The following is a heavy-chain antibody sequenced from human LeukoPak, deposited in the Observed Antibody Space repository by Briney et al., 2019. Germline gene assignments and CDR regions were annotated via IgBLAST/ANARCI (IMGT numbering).Heavy chain of an antibody. D-gene: IGHD6-13*01. J-gene: IGHJ4*02. V-gene: IGHV3-7*03. Sequence: GGSLRLSCAASGFTFTIYWMNWVRQAPGKGLEWVANIKQDGSEKYYVGSVKGRFTISRDNARESLYLQMNSLRAEDTAVYYCAREGYSSSFDYWGQGTLVTVSS. CDR2: IKQDGSEK. CDR3: AREGYSSSFDY. CDR1: GFTFTIYW.